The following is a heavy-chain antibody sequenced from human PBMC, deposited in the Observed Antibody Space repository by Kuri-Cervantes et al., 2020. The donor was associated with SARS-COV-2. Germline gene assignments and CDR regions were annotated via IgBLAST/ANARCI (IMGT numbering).Heavy chain of an antibody. CDR1: GGSISSYY. V-gene: IGHV4-59*12. CDR3: ARPRYGDYDGAFDI. CDR2: IYYSGST. Sequence: GSLRLSCTASGGSISSYYWSWIRQPPGKGLEWIGYIYYSGSTNYNPSLKSRVTISVDTSKNQFSLKLSSVTAADTAVYYCARPRYGDYDGAFDIWGQGTMVTVSS. J-gene: IGHJ3*02. D-gene: IGHD4-17*01.